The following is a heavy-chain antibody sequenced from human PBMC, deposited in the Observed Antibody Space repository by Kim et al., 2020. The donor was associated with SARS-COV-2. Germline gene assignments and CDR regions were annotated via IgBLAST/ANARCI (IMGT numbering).Heavy chain of an antibody. V-gene: IGHV3-23*01. CDR1: GFTFSSYA. CDR3: AKHPNYYGSRGWYFDL. J-gene: IGHJ2*01. CDR2: ISGSGGST. Sequence: GGSLRLSCAASGFTFSSYAMSWVRQAPGKGLEWVSAISGSGGSTYYADSVKGRFTISRDNSKNTLYLQMNSLRAEDTAVYYCAKHPNYYGSRGWYFDLWGRGTLVTVSS. D-gene: IGHD3-10*01.